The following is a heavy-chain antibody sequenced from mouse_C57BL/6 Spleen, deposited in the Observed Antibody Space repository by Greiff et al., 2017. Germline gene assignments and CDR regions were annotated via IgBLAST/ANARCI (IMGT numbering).Heavy chain of an antibody. V-gene: IGHV1-55*01. CDR3: ARYGTGAWFAY. D-gene: IGHD4-1*01. J-gene: IGHJ3*01. CDR1: GYTFTSYW. Sequence: QVHVKQPGAELVKPGASVKMSCKASGYTFTSYWITWVKQRPGQGLEWIGDIYPGSGSTNYNEKFKSKATLTVDTSSSTAYMQLSSLTSEGSAVYYCARYGTGAWFAYWGQGTLVTVSA. CDR2: IYPGSGST.